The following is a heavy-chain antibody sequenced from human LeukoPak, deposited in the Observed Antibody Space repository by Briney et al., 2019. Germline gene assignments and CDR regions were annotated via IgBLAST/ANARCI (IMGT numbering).Heavy chain of an antibody. V-gene: IGHV4-39*01. Sequence: PSETLSLTCTVSGGSISSSSYYWGWIRQPPGKGLEGIGYIYYSGSTYYNPSLKSRVTISVDTSKNQFSLKLSSVTAANTAVYYCASQFLGYCTNGVCYTPWAFDIWGQGTVVTVSS. CDR2: IYYSGST. CDR3: ASQFLGYCTNGVCYTPWAFDI. CDR1: GGSISSSSYY. J-gene: IGHJ3*02. D-gene: IGHD2-8*01.